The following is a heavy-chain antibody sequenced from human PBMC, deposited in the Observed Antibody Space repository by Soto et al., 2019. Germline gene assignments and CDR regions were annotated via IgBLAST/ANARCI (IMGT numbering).Heavy chain of an antibody. Sequence: QVQLVQSGAEVKKPGASVKVSCKASGYTFTSYYMHWVRQAPGQGLEWMGIINPSGGSTSYAQKFPGRVTMSRDTSTRTVYRELSSLRSEDTAVYYCDRRGEAVAGALLFDYWGQGTLVTVSS. D-gene: IGHD6-19*01. CDR3: DRRGEAVAGALLFDY. CDR1: GYTFTSYY. J-gene: IGHJ4*02. CDR2: INPSGGST. V-gene: IGHV1-46*03.